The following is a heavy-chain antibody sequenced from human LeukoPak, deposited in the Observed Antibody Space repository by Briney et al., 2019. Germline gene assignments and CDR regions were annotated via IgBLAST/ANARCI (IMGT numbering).Heavy chain of an antibody. J-gene: IGHJ6*03. Sequence: GGSLRLSCAASGFTFNIYGMHWVRQAPGKGLEWVSFIRYGGGNNYYADSVKGRFTISRDNSKNTLYLQMNSLRPEDTAVYYCAKDPVIYGSGSFYYYMGVWGKGTTVTISS. V-gene: IGHV3-30*02. CDR2: IRYGGGNN. CDR3: AKDPVIYGSGSFYYYMGV. D-gene: IGHD3-10*01. CDR1: GFTFNIYG.